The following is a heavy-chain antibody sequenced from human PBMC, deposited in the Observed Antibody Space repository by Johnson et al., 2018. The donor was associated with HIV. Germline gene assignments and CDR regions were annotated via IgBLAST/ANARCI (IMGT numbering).Heavy chain of an antibody. V-gene: IGHV3-74*02. CDR1: GFTFSSYW. CDR2: INSDGGST. Sequence: VQVVESGGGVVQPGGSLRLSCAASGFTFSSYWMHWVRQAPGKGLVWVSRINSDGGSTSYADSVKGRFTISRDNAKNTLYLQMNSLRAEDTAVYYCAKCFSYDNTPYYYVPFDIWGQGTLVTVSS. CDR3: AKCFSYDNTPYYYVPFDI. J-gene: IGHJ3*02. D-gene: IGHD3-22*01.